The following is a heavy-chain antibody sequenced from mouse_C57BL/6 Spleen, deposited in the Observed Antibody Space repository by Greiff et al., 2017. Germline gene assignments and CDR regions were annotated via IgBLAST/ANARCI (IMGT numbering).Heavy chain of an antibody. CDR2: IRLKSDNYAT. D-gene: IGHD2-4*01. CDR3: TVVDDYDWFAY. Sequence: EVMLVESGGGLVQPGGSMKLSCVASGFTFSNYWMNWVRQSPEKGLEWVAQIRLKSDNYATHYAESVKGRFTISRDDSKSSVYLQMNNLRAEDTGIYYCTVVDDYDWFAYWGQGTLVTVSA. CDR1: GFTFSNYW. V-gene: IGHV6-3*01. J-gene: IGHJ3*01.